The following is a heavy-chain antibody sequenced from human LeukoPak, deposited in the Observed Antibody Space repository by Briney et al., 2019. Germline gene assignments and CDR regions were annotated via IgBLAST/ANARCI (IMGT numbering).Heavy chain of an antibody. CDR1: GFTFSSYA. CDR3: ASLGGITVTGPYDFDY. Sequence: HPGGSLRLSCAASGFTFSSYAMSWVRQAPGKGLEWVSAISGSGGSTYYADSVKGRFTISRDNARNTLYLQMNSLRAEDTAVYYCASLGGITVTGPYDFDYWGQGTVVTVSS. D-gene: IGHD1-20*01. J-gene: IGHJ4*02. V-gene: IGHV3-23*01. CDR2: ISGSGGST.